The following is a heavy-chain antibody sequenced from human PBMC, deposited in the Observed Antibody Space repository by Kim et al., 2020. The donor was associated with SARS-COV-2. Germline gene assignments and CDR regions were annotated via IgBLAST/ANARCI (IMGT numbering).Heavy chain of an antibody. Sequence: GGSLRLSCAASGFTFSSYGMHWVRQAPGKGLEWVAVISYDGSNKYYADSVKGRFTISRDNSKNTLYLQMNSLRAEDTAVYYCAKDRRSSYDYVWGRYRPYYYYYRMDVGGQGTTFTVSS. J-gene: IGHJ6*02. CDR2: ISYDGSNK. CDR3: AKDRRSSYDYVWGRYRPYYYYYRMDV. CDR1: GFTFSSYG. D-gene: IGHD3-16*02. V-gene: IGHV3-30*18.